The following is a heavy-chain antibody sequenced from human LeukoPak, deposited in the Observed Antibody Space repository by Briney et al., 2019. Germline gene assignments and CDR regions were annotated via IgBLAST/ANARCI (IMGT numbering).Heavy chain of an antibody. CDR2: VFYTGDT. V-gene: IGHV4-59*08. J-gene: IGHJ4*02. D-gene: IGHD2-15*01. CDR3: ARHPFATPFDH. CDR1: GGSISSFY. Sequence: PSETLSLTRAVSGGSISSFYWSWIRQPPGKGLEWIGYVFYTGDTNSNPSLKSRVTMSLDTSKNQLSLRLTSVTAADTAVYYCARHPFATPFDHWGRGTLVTVSS.